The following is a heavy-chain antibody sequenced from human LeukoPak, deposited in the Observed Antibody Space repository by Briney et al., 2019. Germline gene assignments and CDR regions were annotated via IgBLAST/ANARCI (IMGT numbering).Heavy chain of an antibody. CDR2: ISYDGSNK. V-gene: IGHV3-30-3*01. Sequence: GGSLRLSCAASGFTFSSYAMLWVRQAPGKGLEWVAVISYDGSNKCYADSVKGRFTISRDNSKNTLYLQMNSLRAEDTAVYYCARDEFMVRGAIPGGMDVWGQGTTVTVSS. CDR3: ARDEFMVRGAIPGGMDV. J-gene: IGHJ6*02. D-gene: IGHD3-10*01. CDR1: GFTFSSYA.